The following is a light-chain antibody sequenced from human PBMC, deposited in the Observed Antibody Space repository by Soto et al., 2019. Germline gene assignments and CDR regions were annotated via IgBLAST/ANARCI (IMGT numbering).Light chain of an antibody. J-gene: IGLJ2*01. CDR2: QDS. CDR3: QAWDSSTAVV. Sequence: SYELTQPPSVSVSPGQTASITCSGGKLGDKYACWYQQKPGQSPVLVIYQDSKRPSGIPERFSASNSGNTATLTISGTQAMDEADYYCQAWDSSTAVVFGGGTKLTVL. CDR1: KLGDKY. V-gene: IGLV3-1*01.